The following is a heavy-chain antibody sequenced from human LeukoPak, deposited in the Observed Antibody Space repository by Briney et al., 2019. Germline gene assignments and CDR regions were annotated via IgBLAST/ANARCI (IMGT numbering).Heavy chain of an antibody. CDR3: ARSAFGDYSFDY. CDR1: GGSFSGYY. D-gene: IGHD3-16*01. Sequence: SETLSLTCAVYGGSFSGYYWSWIRQPPGKGLEWIGEINHSGSTNYNPSLKSRVTISVDTSKNQFSLKLSSVTAADTAVYYCARSAFGDYSFDYWGQGTLVTVSS. V-gene: IGHV4-34*01. CDR2: INHSGST. J-gene: IGHJ4*02.